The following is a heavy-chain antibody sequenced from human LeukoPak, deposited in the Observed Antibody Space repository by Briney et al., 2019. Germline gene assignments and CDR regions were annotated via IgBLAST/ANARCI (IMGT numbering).Heavy chain of an antibody. CDR3: ARDSATVDAFDI. CDR1: GFTFSSYA. Sequence: GGSLRLSCAASGFTFSSYAMHWVRQAPGEGLEWVAVISYDGSNKYYADSVKGRFTISRDNSKNTLYLQMNSLRAEDTAVYYCARDSATVDAFDIWGQGTMVTVSS. V-gene: IGHV3-30-3*01. D-gene: IGHD4-17*01. J-gene: IGHJ3*02. CDR2: ISYDGSNK.